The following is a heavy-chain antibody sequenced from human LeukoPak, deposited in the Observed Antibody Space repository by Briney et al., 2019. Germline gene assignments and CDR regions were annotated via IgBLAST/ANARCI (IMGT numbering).Heavy chain of an antibody. Sequence: SETLSLTCTVSGGSISSYFWSWIRQPPGKGLEWIGYISYSGTTNYNPSLKSRVTISVDTSKNQFSLKLSSVTAADTAVYYCARDRLEWPGGINWFDPWGQGTLVTVSS. D-gene: IGHD3-3*01. CDR3: ARDRLEWPGGINWFDP. V-gene: IGHV4-59*12. CDR1: GGSISSYF. CDR2: ISYSGTT. J-gene: IGHJ5*02.